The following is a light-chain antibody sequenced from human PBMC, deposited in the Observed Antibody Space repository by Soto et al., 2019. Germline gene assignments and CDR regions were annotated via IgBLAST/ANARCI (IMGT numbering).Light chain of an antibody. CDR3: VQHNSYPRT. CDR2: ASF. Sequence: AIQMTQSPSSLSASVGDRVTLTCRASRGIGNNLGWYQQNPGKAPKLLIYASFNLQTGVPSRFSGSGSGTDFTLTISSLQPEDFATYYCVQHNSYPRTFGQGTKVEIK. J-gene: IGKJ1*01. V-gene: IGKV1-6*01. CDR1: RGIGNN.